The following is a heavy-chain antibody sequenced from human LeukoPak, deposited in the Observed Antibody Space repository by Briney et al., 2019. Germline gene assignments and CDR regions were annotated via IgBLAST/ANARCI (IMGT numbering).Heavy chain of an antibody. V-gene: IGHV3-23*01. Sequence: AGGSLRLSCAVSGFTFSNYAMSWVRQAPGKGLEWVSAISGSGGSTYYADSVKSRFTISRDNLKNRLYLQMNSLRAEDTAVYYCAKWKYSNSGIDDYWGQGTLVTVSS. CDR1: GFTFSNYA. D-gene: IGHD6-6*01. J-gene: IGHJ4*02. CDR3: AKWKYSNSGIDDY. CDR2: ISGSGGST.